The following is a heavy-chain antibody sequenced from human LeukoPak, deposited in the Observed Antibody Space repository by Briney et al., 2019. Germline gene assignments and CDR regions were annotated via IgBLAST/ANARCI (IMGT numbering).Heavy chain of an antibody. CDR1: GYTFTTYY. J-gene: IGHJ1*01. CDR3: ARGPGYCSGGNCLEFCQH. V-gene: IGHV1-46*01. CDR2: INPSGGGT. D-gene: IGHD2-15*01. Sequence: GASVRVSCKASGYTFTTYYIHWVRQAPGQGLEWMGTINPSGGGTTYAQKFQGRVTMTRDTSTTTVYMELSSLRSKDTAVYYCARGPGYCSGGNCLEFCQHWGQGTLITVSS.